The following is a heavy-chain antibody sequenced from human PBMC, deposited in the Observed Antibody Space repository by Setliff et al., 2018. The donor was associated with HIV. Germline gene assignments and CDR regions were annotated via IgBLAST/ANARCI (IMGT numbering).Heavy chain of an antibody. CDR1: GDSISSSTYC. D-gene: IGHD3-22*01. CDR2: VSPGGTT. J-gene: IGHJ6*03. V-gene: IGHV4-39*01. Sequence: PSETLSLTCTVSGDSISSSTYCWGWIRQPPEEGLEWIGSVSPGGTTYYNPSLKSRVTISVDTSQNQVSLKLTSVTAADTAVYYCARHLYYYDCSGYLQPYYYMDVWGKGTTVTVSS. CDR3: ARHLYYYDCSGYLQPYYYMDV.